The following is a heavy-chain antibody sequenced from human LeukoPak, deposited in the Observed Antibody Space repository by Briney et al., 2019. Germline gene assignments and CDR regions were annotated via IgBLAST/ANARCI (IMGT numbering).Heavy chain of an antibody. CDR3: ARVDGSEKTMDY. CDR2: IIPIFGTA. J-gene: IGHJ4*02. D-gene: IGHD3-10*01. Sequence: GSSVKVSCKASGGAFSSYAISWVRQAPGQGLEWMGGIIPIFGTANYAQKFQGRVTITADKSTSTAYMELSSLRSEDTAVYYCARVDGSEKTMDYWGQGTLVTVSS. CDR1: GGAFSSYA. V-gene: IGHV1-69*06.